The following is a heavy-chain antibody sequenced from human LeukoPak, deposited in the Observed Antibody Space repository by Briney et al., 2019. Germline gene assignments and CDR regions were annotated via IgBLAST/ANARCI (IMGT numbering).Heavy chain of an antibody. Sequence: GGSLRLSCAASGFTFSSYAMSWVRQAPGKGLEWVSAISGSGGGTYYADSVKGRFTISRDNSKNTLYLQMNSLRAEDTAVYYCAKGKDYYGSGSYYNAYGMDVWGKGTTVTVSS. CDR1: GFTFSSYA. CDR3: AKGKDYYGSGSYYNAYGMDV. CDR2: ISGSGGGT. J-gene: IGHJ6*04. V-gene: IGHV3-23*01. D-gene: IGHD3-10*01.